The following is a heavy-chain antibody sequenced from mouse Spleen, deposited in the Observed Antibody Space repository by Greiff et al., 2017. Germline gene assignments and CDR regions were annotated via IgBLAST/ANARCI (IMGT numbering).Heavy chain of an antibody. CDR1: GYTFTSYW. Sequence: QVQLQQPGAELVKPGASVKLSCKASGYTFTSYWMHWVKQRPGQGLEWIGMIHPNSGSTNYNEKFKSKATLTVDKSSSTAYMQLSSLTSEDSAVYYCARGARATLAWFAYRGQGTLVTVSA. CDR3: ARGARATLAWFAY. J-gene: IGHJ3*01. D-gene: IGHD3-1*01. V-gene: IGHV1-64*01. CDR2: IHPNSGST.